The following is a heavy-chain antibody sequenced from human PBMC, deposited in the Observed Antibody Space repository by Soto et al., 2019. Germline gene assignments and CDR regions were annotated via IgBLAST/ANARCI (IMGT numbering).Heavy chain of an antibody. CDR3: GPRWNFNNWFDP. Sequence: PXESLGLSCAASGFTFSSYWMHWVRQAPGKGLVWVSRISTDGSRTTYADSVKGRFTISRDNAKNTLYLQMNSLRAEDTAVYYCGPRWNFNNWFDPWGQGTLVTAPQ. J-gene: IGHJ5*02. CDR2: ISTDGSRT. D-gene: IGHD1-7*01. V-gene: IGHV3-74*01. CDR1: GFTFSSYW.